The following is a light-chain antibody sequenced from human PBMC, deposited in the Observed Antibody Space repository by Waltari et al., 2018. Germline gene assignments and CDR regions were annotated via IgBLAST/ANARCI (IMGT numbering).Light chain of an antibody. CDR2: ENT. V-gene: IGLV1-51*02. CDR3: GTWDSSLSGAV. J-gene: IGLJ7*01. CDR1: SSNIGNSY. Sequence: QSVLTQPPSVSAAPGQRVTISCSGGSSNIGNSYVSWYRQFPGTAPKLLIYENTGRPSGIPGRFFGSKSGTSATLDTTGLQAGDEADYYCGTWDSSLSGAVFGGGTHLTVL.